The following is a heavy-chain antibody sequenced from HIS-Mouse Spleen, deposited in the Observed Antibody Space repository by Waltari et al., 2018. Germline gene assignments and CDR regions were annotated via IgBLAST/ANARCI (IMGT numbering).Heavy chain of an antibody. J-gene: IGHJ2*01. CDR1: GGSISSSSYY. CDR3: AREIPYSSSWYDWYFDL. V-gene: IGHV4-39*07. CDR2: IYYSGST. D-gene: IGHD6-13*01. Sequence: PGLVKPSETLSLTCTVSGGSISSSSYYWGWIRQPPGKGLEWIGSIYYSGSTYYNPSLKSRVTISVATSQNQFSLKLSSVTAADTAVYYCAREIPYSSSWYDWYFDLWGRGTLVTVSS.